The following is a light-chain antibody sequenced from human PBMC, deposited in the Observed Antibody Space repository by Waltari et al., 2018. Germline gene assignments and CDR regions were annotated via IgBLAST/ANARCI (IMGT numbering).Light chain of an antibody. CDR3: CSYAGSSTFYV. V-gene: IGLV2-23*01. J-gene: IGLJ1*01. CDR2: EGS. Sequence: QSALTQPASVSGSPGQSITISCTGTSSDVGSSNPVSWYQQYPGKAPKLMIYEGSKRPSGVSNRFSGSKSGNTASLTISGLQAEDEADYYCCSYAGSSTFYVFGTGTKVTVL. CDR1: SSDVGSSNP.